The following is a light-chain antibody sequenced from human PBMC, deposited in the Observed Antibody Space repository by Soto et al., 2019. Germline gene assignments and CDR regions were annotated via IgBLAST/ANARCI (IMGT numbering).Light chain of an antibody. CDR2: GAS. J-gene: IGKJ3*01. CDR3: QQYGSSLFT. V-gene: IGKV3-20*01. Sequence: EIVLTQSPGTLSLSPGERATLSCRAGQSLSSSYLAWYQQKPGQAPRLLIYGASSRATGIPDRFSGSGSGTDFTLTISRLEPEDFAVYYCQQYGSSLFTFGPGTKVDIK. CDR1: QSLSSSY.